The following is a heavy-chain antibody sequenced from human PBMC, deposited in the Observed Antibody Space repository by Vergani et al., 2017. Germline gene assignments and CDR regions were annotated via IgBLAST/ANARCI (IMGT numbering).Heavy chain of an antibody. CDR2: IYPGDSDT. D-gene: IGHD2-21*01. Sequence: EVQLVQSGAEVKKPGESLKISCKGSRYSFTSYWIGWVRQMPGKGLEWMGIIYPGDSDTIYSPSFQGQVTISAEKSISTAYLQWSSLKASDTAMYYCTRHVPCGDGACLHFDHWGQGTQVTVSS. CDR1: RYSFTSYW. CDR3: TRHVPCGDGACLHFDH. J-gene: IGHJ4*02. V-gene: IGHV5-51*01.